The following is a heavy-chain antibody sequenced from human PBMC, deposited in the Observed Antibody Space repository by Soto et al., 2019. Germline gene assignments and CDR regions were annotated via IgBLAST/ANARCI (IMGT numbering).Heavy chain of an antibody. CDR3: ARVQTAHFEY. Sequence: QVQLVESGGGVVQPGRSLRLSCAASGFIFSSFGMHWVRQAPGKGLEWVAIISYDGSNKYYADSVKGRFTISRDNSKNTVYLQMNSLRAEDTAVYYCARVQTAHFEYWGQGTLVTVSS. CDR2: ISYDGSNK. J-gene: IGHJ4*02. CDR1: GFIFSSFG. V-gene: IGHV3-33*01.